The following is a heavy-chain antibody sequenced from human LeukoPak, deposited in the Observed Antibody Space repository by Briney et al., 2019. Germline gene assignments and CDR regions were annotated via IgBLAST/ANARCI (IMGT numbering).Heavy chain of an antibody. D-gene: IGHD1-26*01. J-gene: IGHJ6*03. V-gene: IGHV3-21*06. CDR3: ARDPYSGNYGNYYYYYMDV. CDR1: GFTFSTYN. CDR2: ITSSSSYI. Sequence: GGSLRLSCAASGFTFSTYNMNWVRHAPGKGLEWISSITSSSSYIYYADSVKGRFTISRDNAKNSLFLQMNNLSPDETAVYFCARDPYSGNYGNYYYYYMDVWGKGTTVTISS.